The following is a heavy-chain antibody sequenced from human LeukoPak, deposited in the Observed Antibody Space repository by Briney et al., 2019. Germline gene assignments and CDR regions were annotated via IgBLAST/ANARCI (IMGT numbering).Heavy chain of an antibody. CDR3: ATSPDSSGCD. CDR2: IKQDGSAK. V-gene: IGHV3-7*01. CDR1: GFTFSSFW. J-gene: IGHJ4*02. Sequence: GGSLRLSCAASGFTFSSFWMSWVRQAPGKGLEWVANIKQDGSAKFYVDSVKGRFTISRDNAKNSLYLQMNSLRAEDTAVYYCATSPDSSGCDWGQGTLVTVSS. D-gene: IGHD3-22*01.